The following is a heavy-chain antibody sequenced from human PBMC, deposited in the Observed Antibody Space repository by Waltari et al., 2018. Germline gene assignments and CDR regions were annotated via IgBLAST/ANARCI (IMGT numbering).Heavy chain of an antibody. V-gene: IGHV3-48*01. CDR1: GFTFSSYS. CDR2: ISSSSSTI. Sequence: EVQLVESGGGLVQPGGSLRLSCAASGFTFSSYSMNWVRQAPGKGLGWVSYISSSSSTIYYADSVKGRFTISRDNAKNSLYLQMNSLRAEDTAVYYCASYDHGAGGYWGQGTLVTVSS. D-gene: IGHD3-22*01. J-gene: IGHJ4*02. CDR3: ASYDHGAGGY.